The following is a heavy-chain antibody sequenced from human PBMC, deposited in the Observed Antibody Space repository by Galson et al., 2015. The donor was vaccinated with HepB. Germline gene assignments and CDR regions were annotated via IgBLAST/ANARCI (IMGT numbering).Heavy chain of an antibody. J-gene: IGHJ5*02. CDR2: ISSGSGTI. Sequence: SLRLSCAASGFTFGNYDMNWVRQAPGKGLEWLSYISSGSGTIDYADSVKGRFTISRDNAKNSLYLQMNSLRDEDTAVYYCAGVGTSTMSYWNWFDAWGQGTLVTVSS. D-gene: IGHD3-10*02. CDR3: AGVGTSTMSYWNWFDA. CDR1: GFTFGNYD. V-gene: IGHV3-48*02.